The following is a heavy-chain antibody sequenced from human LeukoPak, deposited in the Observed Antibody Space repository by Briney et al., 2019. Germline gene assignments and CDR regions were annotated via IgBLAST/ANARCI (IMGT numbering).Heavy chain of an antibody. Sequence: GGSLRLSCAASGFTFSFYAMHWVRQAPGKGLEWVAVISYDGTNKYYADSVKGRFTISRDTSKNTLFLQMNSLRAEDTAVYYCARAKIRLGGWYAFDYWGQGTLVTVSS. CDR3: ARAKIRLGGWYAFDY. CDR2: ISYDGTNK. D-gene: IGHD6-19*01. J-gene: IGHJ4*02. CDR1: GFTFSFYA. V-gene: IGHV3-30-3*01.